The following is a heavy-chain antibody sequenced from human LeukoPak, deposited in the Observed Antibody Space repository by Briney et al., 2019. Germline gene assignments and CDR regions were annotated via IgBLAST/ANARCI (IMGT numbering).Heavy chain of an antibody. CDR2: IYYSGST. Sequence: SETLSLTCTVSGGSVSSGSYYWSWIRQPPGKGLEWIGYIYYSGSTNYNPSLKSRVTISVDTSKNQFSLKLSSVTAADTAVYYCARDWDQYGGYFDYWGQGTLVTVSS. D-gene: IGHD4/OR15-4a*01. J-gene: IGHJ4*02. V-gene: IGHV4-61*01. CDR3: ARDWDQYGGYFDY. CDR1: GGSVSSGSYY.